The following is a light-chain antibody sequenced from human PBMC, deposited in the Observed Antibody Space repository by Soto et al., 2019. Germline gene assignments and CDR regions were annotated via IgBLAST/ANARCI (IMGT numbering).Light chain of an antibody. CDR3: HQYAYWTRT. CDR1: QGIXSN. CDR2: GAS. J-gene: IGKJ1*01. Sequence: THSPFALSVSPLESATLPCRASQGIXSNLVWYQQKPGQAPRLLXSGASTSERGVPARFSGSGSATEFTLTIISMQSEDFACYYCHQYAYWTRTFGQGTKVDIK. V-gene: IGKV3-15*01.